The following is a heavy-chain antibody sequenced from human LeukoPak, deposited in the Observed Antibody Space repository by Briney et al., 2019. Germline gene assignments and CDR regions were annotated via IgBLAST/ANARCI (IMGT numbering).Heavy chain of an antibody. CDR1: GFTFSRYV. CDR3: AKFWSDYARDAFHI. D-gene: IGHD3-3*01. CDR2: ISGSGGRT. J-gene: IGHJ3*02. Sequence: GALRLSCAASGFTFSRYVMSWVRQAPGKGLEWVSAISGSGGRTYFADSVKGRLTISRDNSNNTLYLQLNSLRAEDTAVYYCAKFWSDYARDAFHIWGQGTMVTVSS. V-gene: IGHV3-23*01.